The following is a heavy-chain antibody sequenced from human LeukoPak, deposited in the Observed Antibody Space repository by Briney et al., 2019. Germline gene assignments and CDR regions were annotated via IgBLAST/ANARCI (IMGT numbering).Heavy chain of an antibody. Sequence: ASVKVSCKASGYTFTSYYMHWVRQAPGQGLEWMGIINPSGGSTSYAQKFQGRVTMTRDMSTSTVYMELSSLKSEDTAVYYCARDSIARFGELLSNDAFDIWGQGTMVTVSS. J-gene: IGHJ3*02. CDR2: INPSGGST. V-gene: IGHV1-46*01. D-gene: IGHD3-10*01. CDR3: ARDSIARFGELLSNDAFDI. CDR1: GYTFTSYY.